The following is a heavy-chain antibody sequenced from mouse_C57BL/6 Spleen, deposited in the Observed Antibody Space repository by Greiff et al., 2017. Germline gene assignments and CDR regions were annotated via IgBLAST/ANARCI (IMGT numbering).Heavy chain of an antibody. D-gene: IGHD4-1*01. CDR3: ARGGLGLAWFAY. CDR2: IDPSDSYT. Sequence: QVQLQQPGAELVKPGASVKLSCKASGYTFTSYWMQWVKQRPGQGLEWIGEIDPSDSYTNYNQKFKGKATLTVDTSSSTAYMQLGSLTSEDSAVYYCARGGLGLAWFAYWGQGTLVTVSA. CDR1: GYTFTSYW. V-gene: IGHV1-50*01. J-gene: IGHJ3*01.